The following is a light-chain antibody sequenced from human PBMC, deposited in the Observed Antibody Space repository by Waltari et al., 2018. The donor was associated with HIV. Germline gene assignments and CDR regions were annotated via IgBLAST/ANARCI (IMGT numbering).Light chain of an antibody. J-gene: IGLJ2*01. V-gene: IGLV2-8*01. CDR2: EVL. CDR3: SSYGGNSNVI. Sequence: QSALTQPPSASGSPGQSVTISCTGTSSDIGDYDYVSWYQHQPGEAHKLLIYEVLNRPSGVPHRFSGSKSGNTASLTVSGLQAEDEADYYCSSYGGNSNVIFGGGTKLTVL. CDR1: SSDIGDYDY.